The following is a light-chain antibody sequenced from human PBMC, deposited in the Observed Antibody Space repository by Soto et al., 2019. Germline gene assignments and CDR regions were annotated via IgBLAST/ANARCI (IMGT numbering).Light chain of an antibody. CDR1: QSVSSSY. CDR3: QQYGSSGT. V-gene: IGKV3-20*01. J-gene: IGKJ1*01. Sequence: ESRLTQAPGTLSLSQEERATLSCRASQSVSSSYLAWYQQKPGQAPRLLIYGASSRATGIPDRFSGSGSGTDFTLTISRLEPEDFAVYYCQQYGSSGTFGQGTKVDIK. CDR2: GAS.